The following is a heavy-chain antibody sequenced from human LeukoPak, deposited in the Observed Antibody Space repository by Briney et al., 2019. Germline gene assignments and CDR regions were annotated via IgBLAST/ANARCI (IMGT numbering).Heavy chain of an antibody. Sequence: GGSLRLSCAASGFTFSNYWMNWVRQAPGKGLECLASIKQDGSETYYADSVKGRFTISRDNAKNSLYLQMNGLRAEDTAVYYCARETPRRGETRDGYRWGQGTLVTVSS. J-gene: IGHJ4*02. CDR3: ARETPRRGETRDGYR. V-gene: IGHV3-7*01. D-gene: IGHD5-24*01. CDR2: IKQDGSET. CDR1: GFTFSNYW.